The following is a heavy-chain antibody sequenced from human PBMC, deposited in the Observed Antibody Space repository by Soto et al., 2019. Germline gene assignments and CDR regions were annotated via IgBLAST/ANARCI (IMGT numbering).Heavy chain of an antibody. D-gene: IGHD3-3*01. CDR3: ARTYYDFWSDYRTQGINFDY. V-gene: IGHV3-48*02. Sequence: PGGSLRLSCAASGFTFSSYSMNWVRQAPGKGLEWVSYISSSSTSTIYYADSVKGRFTISRDNAKNSLYLQMNSLRDEDTAVYYCARTYYDFWSDYRTQGINFDYWGQGTTVTVYS. CDR2: ISSSSTSTI. CDR1: GFTFSSYS. J-gene: IGHJ4*02.